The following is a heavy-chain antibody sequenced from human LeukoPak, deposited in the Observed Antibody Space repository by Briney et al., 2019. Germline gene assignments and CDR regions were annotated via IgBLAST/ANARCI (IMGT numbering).Heavy chain of an antibody. D-gene: IGHD2-2*01. J-gene: IGHJ6*03. CDR3: ARGTYDYDYYYMDV. Sequence: SQTLSLTCTVSGGSISSGGYYWSWIRQHPGKGLEGIGYIYYSGSTYYNPSLKSRVTISVDTSKNQFSLKLSSVTAADTAVYYCARGTYDYDYYYMDVWGKGTTVTVSS. CDR2: IYYSGST. V-gene: IGHV4-31*03. CDR1: GGSISSGGYY.